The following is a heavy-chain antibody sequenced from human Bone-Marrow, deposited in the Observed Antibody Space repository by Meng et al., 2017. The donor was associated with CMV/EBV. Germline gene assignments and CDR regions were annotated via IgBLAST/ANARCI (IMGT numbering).Heavy chain of an antibody. D-gene: IGHD3-3*01. Sequence: GETLKISCAASGFTFSSDWMHWVRQAPGKGLVWVSRINSDGSSTSYADSVKGRFTISRDNAKNTLYLQMNSLRAEDTAVYYCARGGAHYDFWSGYYKVGYFDYSGQGTLVTVSS. V-gene: IGHV3-74*01. CDR1: GFTFSSDW. J-gene: IGHJ4*02. CDR2: INSDGSST. CDR3: ARGGAHYDFWSGYYKVGYFDY.